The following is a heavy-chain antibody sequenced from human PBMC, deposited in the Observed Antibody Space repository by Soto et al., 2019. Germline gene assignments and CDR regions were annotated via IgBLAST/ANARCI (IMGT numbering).Heavy chain of an antibody. CDR3: ARLSVRYCSGGSCSQLDY. J-gene: IGHJ4*02. CDR2: ISSSGGTI. Sequence: EVQLVESGGGLVQPGGSVRLSCAASGFTFSTYSMNWVRQAPGKGLEWVSFISSSGGTIYYADSVKGRFTISRDNAKNSLYLQMNSLSDEDTAVYYCARLSVRYCSGGSCSQLDYWAREPWSPSPQ. V-gene: IGHV3-48*02. CDR1: GFTFSTYS. D-gene: IGHD2-15*01.